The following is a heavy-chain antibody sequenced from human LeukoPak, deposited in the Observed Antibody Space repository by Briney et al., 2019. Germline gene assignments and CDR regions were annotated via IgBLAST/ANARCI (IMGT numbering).Heavy chain of an antibody. CDR2: TIPIFGTA. V-gene: IGHV1-69*06. J-gene: IGHJ5*02. D-gene: IGHD5-18*01. Sequence: GASVKVSCKASGGTFSSYAISWVRQAPGQGLEWMGGTIPIFGTANYAQKFQGRVTITADKSTSTAYMELSSLRSEDTAVYYCARDRAAMVTYWFDPWGQGTLVTVSS. CDR3: ARDRAAMVTYWFDP. CDR1: GGTFSSYA.